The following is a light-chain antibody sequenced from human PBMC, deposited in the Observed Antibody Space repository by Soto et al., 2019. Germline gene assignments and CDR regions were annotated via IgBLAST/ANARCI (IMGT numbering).Light chain of an antibody. J-gene: IGKJ1*01. CDR1: ESVRTS. V-gene: IGKV3-15*01. CDR3: QQYSDWPLT. Sequence: VLTQSPATLSVSPGERVTLSCRASESVRTSLAWYQHNPGRSPSLLMYGASNRATGVPDRFSGSGSGTDFTLTITSLQSDDLAIYYCQQYSDWPLTFGQGTKLEIK. CDR2: GAS.